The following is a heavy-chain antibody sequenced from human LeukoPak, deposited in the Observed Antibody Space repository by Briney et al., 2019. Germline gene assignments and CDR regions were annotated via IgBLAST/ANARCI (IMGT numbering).Heavy chain of an antibody. J-gene: IGHJ4*02. Sequence: SETLSLTCTVSGGSISSYYWSWIRQPPGKGLEWIGYIYYSGSTNYNPSLKSRVTISVDTSKNQFSLKLSSVTAADTAVYYCARHRRLAAPYDYWGQGTLVTVSS. V-gene: IGHV4-59*08. CDR1: GGSISSYY. CDR3: ARHRRLAAPYDY. D-gene: IGHD2-15*01. CDR2: IYYSGST.